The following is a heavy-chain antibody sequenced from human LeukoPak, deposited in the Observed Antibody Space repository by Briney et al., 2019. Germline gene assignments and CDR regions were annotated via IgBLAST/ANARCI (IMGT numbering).Heavy chain of an antibody. CDR2: IQYDGSNQ. J-gene: IGHJ4*02. V-gene: IGHV3-30*02. CDR1: GFLFSSYG. Sequence: GGSLRLSCAASGFLFSSYGMHWVRQAPGKGLEWVAFIQYDGSNQYYADSVKGRFTISRDNSKNTLYLQMNSLRAEDTAVYYCAKVRSFMVRGVRHHHWGQGTLVTVSS. CDR3: AKVRSFMVRGVRHHH. D-gene: IGHD3-10*01.